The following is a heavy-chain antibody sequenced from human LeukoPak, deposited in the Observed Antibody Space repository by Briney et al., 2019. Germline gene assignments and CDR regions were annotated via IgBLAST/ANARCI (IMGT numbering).Heavy chain of an antibody. CDR2: INPNSGGT. V-gene: IGHV1-2*02. J-gene: IGHJ4*02. D-gene: IGHD3-9*01. CDR1: GYTFTGYY. Sequence: ASVKVSCKASGYTFTGYYMHWVRQAPGQGLEWMGWINPNSGGTNYAQKFQGRVTMTRDTSISTAYMELSRLRSDDTAVYYCARGENYDILTGYHIHWGDYWGQGTLATVSS. CDR3: ARGENYDILTGYHIHWGDY.